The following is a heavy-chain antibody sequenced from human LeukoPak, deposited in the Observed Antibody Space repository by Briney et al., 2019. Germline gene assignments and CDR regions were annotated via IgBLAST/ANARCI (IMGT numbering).Heavy chain of an antibody. J-gene: IGHJ5*02. Sequence: SETLSLNCAVSGYSISSGYYWGWIRQPPGKGLEWIGSIYHSGSTYYNPSLKSRVTISVDTSKNQFSLKLNSVTAADTAFYYCARAGGLGTYYPNWFDPWGQGTLVTVSS. D-gene: IGHD3-10*01. CDR2: IYHSGST. CDR3: ARAGGLGTYYPNWFDP. CDR1: GYSISSGYY. V-gene: IGHV4-38-2*01.